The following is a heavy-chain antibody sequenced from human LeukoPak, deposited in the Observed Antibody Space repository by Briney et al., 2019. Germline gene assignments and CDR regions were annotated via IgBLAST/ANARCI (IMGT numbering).Heavy chain of an antibody. J-gene: IGHJ3*02. CDR2: INPNSGGT. D-gene: IGHD2-2*01. V-gene: IGHV1-2*02. CDR1: GYTFTGYY. Sequence: ASVKVSCKASGYTFTGYYMHWVRPAPGQGLEWMGWINPNSGGTNYAQKFQGRVTMTRDTSISTAYMELSRLRSDDTAVYYCARDLGYCSSTSCYLGAFDIWGQGTMVTVSS. CDR3: ARDLGYCSSTSCYLGAFDI.